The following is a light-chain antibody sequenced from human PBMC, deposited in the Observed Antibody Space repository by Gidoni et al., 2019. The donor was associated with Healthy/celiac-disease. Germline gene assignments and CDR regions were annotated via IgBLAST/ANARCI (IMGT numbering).Light chain of an antibody. CDR3: MQGLQTLYS. CDR1: QSLLHSNGYDY. Sequence: DIVMTQSPLSLPVTPGEPASISCRSSQSLLHSNGYDYLDWYLQKPGQPPQLLNYLGSNRASGVPDRFGGSGSGTDFTLKISRVEAEDVGVYSCMQGLQTLYSFGQGTKLEIK. J-gene: IGKJ2*03. V-gene: IGKV2-28*01. CDR2: LGS.